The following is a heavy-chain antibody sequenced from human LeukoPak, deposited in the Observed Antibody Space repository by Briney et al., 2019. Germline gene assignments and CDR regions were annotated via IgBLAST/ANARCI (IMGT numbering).Heavy chain of an antibody. V-gene: IGHV1-18*01. D-gene: IGHD2-15*01. Sequence: ASVKVSCKASGYTFTSYGISWVRQATGQGLEWMGWISAYNGNTNYAQELQGRVTMTTDTSTSTAYMELRSLRSDDTAVYYCARHTLGYCSGGSCYELFYWGQGTLVTVSS. J-gene: IGHJ4*02. CDR3: ARHTLGYCSGGSCYELFY. CDR1: GYTFTSYG. CDR2: ISAYNGNT.